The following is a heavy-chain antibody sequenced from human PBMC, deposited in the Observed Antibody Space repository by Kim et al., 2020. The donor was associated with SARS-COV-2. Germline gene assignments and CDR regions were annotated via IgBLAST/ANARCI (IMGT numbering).Heavy chain of an antibody. V-gene: IGHV3-53*01. D-gene: IGHD4-17*01. J-gene: IGHJ4*02. CDR2: IYSGGST. CDR1: GFTVSSNY. CDR3: ARSLDYACFDY. Sequence: GGSLRLSCAASGFTVSSNYMSWVRQAPGKGLEWVSVIYSGGSTYYADSVKGRFTISRDNSKNTLYLQMNSLRAEDTAVYYCARSLDYACFDYWGQGTLVTVSS.